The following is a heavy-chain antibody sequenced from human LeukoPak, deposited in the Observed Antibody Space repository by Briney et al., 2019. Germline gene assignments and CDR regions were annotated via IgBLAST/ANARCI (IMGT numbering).Heavy chain of an antibody. CDR3: ARGVLTTVTPDYYYYGMDV. D-gene: IGHD4-17*01. CDR2: IIPILGIA. Sequence: GASVKVSCKASGYTFTDYYIHWVRQAPGQGLEWMGRIIPILGIANYAQKFQGRVTITADKSTSTAYMELSSLRSEDTAVYYCARGVLTTVTPDYYYYGMDVWGQGTTVTVSS. J-gene: IGHJ6*02. V-gene: IGHV1-69*04. CDR1: GYTFTDYY.